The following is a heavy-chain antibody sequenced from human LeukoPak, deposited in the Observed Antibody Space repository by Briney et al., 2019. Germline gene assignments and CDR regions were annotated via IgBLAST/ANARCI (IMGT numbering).Heavy chain of an antibody. CDR3: ARGLLRPYQRTLGYYYYMDV. V-gene: IGHV3-11*01. CDR2: ISSSGSTI. J-gene: IGHJ6*03. D-gene: IGHD2-15*01. CDR1: GFTFSDYY. Sequence: PGGSLRLSCAASGFTFSDYYMSWIRQAPGKGLEWVSYISSSGSTIYYADSVKGRFTISRDNAKNSLYLQMNSLRAEDTAVYYCARGLLRPYQRTLGYYYYMDVWGKGTTVTVSS.